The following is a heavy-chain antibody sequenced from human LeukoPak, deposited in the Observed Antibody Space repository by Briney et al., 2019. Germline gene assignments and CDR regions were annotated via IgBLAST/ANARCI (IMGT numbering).Heavy chain of an antibody. J-gene: IGHJ4*02. CDR2: ISGSGGST. CDR3: AKDLVGGVDTAMVPH. Sequence: GGSLRLSCAASGFTFSSYAMSWVRQAPGKGLEWVSAISGSGGSTYYADSVKGRFTISRDNSKNTLYLQMNSLRAEDTAVHYCAKDLVGGVDTAMVPHWGQGTLVTVSS. CDR1: GFTFSSYA. V-gene: IGHV3-23*01. D-gene: IGHD5-18*01.